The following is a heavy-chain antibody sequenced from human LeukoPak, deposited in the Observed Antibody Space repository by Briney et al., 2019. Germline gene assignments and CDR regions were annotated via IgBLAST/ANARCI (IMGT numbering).Heavy chain of an antibody. CDR2: ISVTTI. V-gene: IGHV3-48*03. CDR3: ARGRSYGHY. CDR1: GFTFSSYE. D-gene: IGHD5-18*01. J-gene: IGHJ4*02. Sequence: PGGYLRLSCSASGFTFSSYEMNWVRQAPGKGLEWVSYISVTTIYYADSVKGRFTISRDNAKNSLYLQMNRLRAEDTAVYYCARGRSYGHYWGQGTRVTVSS.